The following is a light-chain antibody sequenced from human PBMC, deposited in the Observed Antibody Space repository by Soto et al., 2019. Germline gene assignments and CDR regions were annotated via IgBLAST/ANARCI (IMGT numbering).Light chain of an antibody. CDR1: ESVTRN. V-gene: IGKV3-15*01. J-gene: IGKJ5*01. Sequence: EVVLTQSPVILSVSPGESATLSCRASESVTRNLAWYRHIPGQAPRLLVFHASVRATGIPARFSGSGSGTEFSLTISNLQSEDFAVYFCQQYNDWPPITFGQGTRLEIK. CDR3: QQYNDWPPIT. CDR2: HAS.